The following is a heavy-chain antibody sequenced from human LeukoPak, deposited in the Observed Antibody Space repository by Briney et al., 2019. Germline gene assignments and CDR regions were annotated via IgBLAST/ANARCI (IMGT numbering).Heavy chain of an antibody. J-gene: IGHJ4*02. CDR3: ARDCTNGVCVKQFDY. V-gene: IGHV3-48*03. CDR1: GFTFSSYE. D-gene: IGHD2-8*01. CDR2: ISSSGSTI. Sequence: GGSLRLSCAASGFTFSSYEMNWVRQAPGKGLEWVSYISSSGSTIYYADSVKGRFTFSRDNAKNSLYLQMNSLRAEDTAVYYCARDCTNGVCVKQFDYWGQGTLVTVSS.